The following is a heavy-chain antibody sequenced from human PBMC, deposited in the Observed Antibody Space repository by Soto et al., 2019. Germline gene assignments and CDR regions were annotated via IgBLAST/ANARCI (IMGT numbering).Heavy chain of an antibody. CDR2: IWYDGSNK. D-gene: IGHD4-17*01. CDR1: GFTFSNYG. CDR3: ARDRDPMTTVTEIGC. V-gene: IGHV3-33*01. Sequence: GGSLRLSCAVSGFTFSNYGMHWVRQAPGKGLEWVAVIWYDGSNKYYGDSVKGRFTISRDNSENTLYLQMNSLRGEDMAVYYCARDRDPMTTVTEIGCWGQGTLVTVSS. J-gene: IGHJ4*02.